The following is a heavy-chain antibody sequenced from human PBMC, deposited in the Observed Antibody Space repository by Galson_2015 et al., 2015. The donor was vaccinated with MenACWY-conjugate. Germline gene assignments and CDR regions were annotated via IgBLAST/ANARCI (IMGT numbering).Heavy chain of an antibody. V-gene: IGHV3-53*01. CDR1: GFSVTSHF. CDR3: AKIVRHPVGPYFDS. D-gene: IGHD2-21*01. Sequence: SLRLSCAASGFSVTSHFMGWVRQAPGKGLEWVALLYDDGTSRYEDSVKGRFTISRDTLRNSLSLQMHGLRAEDTAMYFCAKIVRHPVGPYFDSWGQGTLVLVSS. CDR2: LYDDGTS. J-gene: IGHJ4*02.